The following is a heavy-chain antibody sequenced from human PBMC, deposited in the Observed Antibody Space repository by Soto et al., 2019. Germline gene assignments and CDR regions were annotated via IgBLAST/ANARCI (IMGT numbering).Heavy chain of an antibody. CDR2: IYHSGST. V-gene: IGHV4-38-2*01. CDR1: GYSISSGYY. D-gene: IGHD3-22*01. CDR3: ARALGWGYYDSSGYYFDY. Sequence: NPSETLSLTCAVSGYSISSGYYWGWIRQPPGKGLEWIGSIYHSGSTYYNPSLKSRVTISVDTSKNQFSLKLSSVTAADTAVYYCARALGWGYYDSSGYYFDYWGQGTLVTVSS. J-gene: IGHJ4*02.